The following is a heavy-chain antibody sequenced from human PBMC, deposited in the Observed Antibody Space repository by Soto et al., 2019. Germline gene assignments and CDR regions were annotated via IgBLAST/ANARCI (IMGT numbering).Heavy chain of an antibody. V-gene: IGHV5-10-1*01. D-gene: IGHD3-10*01. CDR1: GYSFTSYW. CDR2: IDPSDSYT. CDR3: ARADYYGSGSYYNGWFDP. Sequence: GESLKISCKGSGYSFTSYWISWVRQMPGKGLEWMGRIDPSDSYTNYSPSFQGHVTISADKSISTAYLQWSSLKASDTAMYYCARADYYGSGSYYNGWFDPWGQGTLVTV. J-gene: IGHJ5*02.